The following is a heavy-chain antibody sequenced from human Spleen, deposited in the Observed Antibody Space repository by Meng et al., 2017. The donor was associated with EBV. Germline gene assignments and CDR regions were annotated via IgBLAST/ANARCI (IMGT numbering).Heavy chain of an antibody. CDR3: ATTYGDDSHYFDY. Sequence: GQLQASGPGLVKPSGTLSLTCGVSGGSISSSKWWSWVRHPPGKGLEWIGDIHHSGSTNFNPSLKSRVTISVDKSKNQFFLKLSSVTAADTAVYYCATTYGDDSHYFDYWGQGTLVTVSS. D-gene: IGHD4-17*01. J-gene: IGHJ4*02. V-gene: IGHV4-4*02. CDR2: IHHSGST. CDR1: GGSISSSKW.